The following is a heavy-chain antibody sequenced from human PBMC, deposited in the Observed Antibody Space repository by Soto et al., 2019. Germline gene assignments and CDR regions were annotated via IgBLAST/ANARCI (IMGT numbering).Heavy chain of an antibody. Sequence: SETLSLTCAVYGGSFSGYYWSWIRQPPGKGLEWIGEINHSGSTNYNPSLKSRVTISVDTSKNQFSLKLSSVTAADTAVYYCARSSSGYWGGYYYYGMDVWGQGTTVTVSS. V-gene: IGHV4-34*01. CDR2: INHSGST. CDR3: ARSSSGYWGGYYYYGMDV. J-gene: IGHJ6*02. D-gene: IGHD3-22*01. CDR1: GGSFSGYY.